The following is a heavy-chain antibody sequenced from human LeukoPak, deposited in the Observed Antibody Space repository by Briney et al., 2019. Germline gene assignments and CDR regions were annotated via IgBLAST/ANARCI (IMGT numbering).Heavy chain of an antibody. CDR1: GGTFSSYA. V-gene: IGHV1-2*02. CDR2: INPNSGGT. CDR3: ARDQQLGYFDF. J-gene: IGHJ4*02. D-gene: IGHD6-6*01. Sequence: ASVKVSCKASGGTFSSYAISWVRQAPGQGLEWMGWINPNSGGTNYAQKFQGRVTMTRDTSISTAYMELSSLKSEDTAVYYCARDQQLGYFDFWGQGTLVTVSS.